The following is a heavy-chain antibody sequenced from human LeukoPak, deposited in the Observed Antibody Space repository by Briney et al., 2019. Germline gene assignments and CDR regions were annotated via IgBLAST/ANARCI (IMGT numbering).Heavy chain of an antibody. CDR2: INAGNGNT. CDR1: GYTFTSYA. J-gene: IGHJ3*02. V-gene: IGHV1-3*01. CDR3: AGLVMIPFGGVIDLIRDHDAFDI. Sequence: ASVKVSCKASGYTFTSYAMHWVRQAPGQRLEWMGWINAGNGNTKYSQKFQDRVTITRDTSASTAYMELSSLRSEDTAVYYCAGLVMIPFGGVIDLIRDHDAFDIWGKGTMVTVSS. D-gene: IGHD3-16*02.